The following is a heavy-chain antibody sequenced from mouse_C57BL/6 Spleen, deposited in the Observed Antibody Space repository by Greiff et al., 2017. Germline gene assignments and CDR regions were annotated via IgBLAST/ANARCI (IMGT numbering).Heavy chain of an antibody. V-gene: IGHV1-82*01. Sequence: QVQLQQSGPELVKPGASVKISCKASGYAFSSSWMNWVKQRPGKGLEWIGRIYPGDGDTNYNGKFKGKATLTADKSSSTAYMQLSSLTSENSAVYVCARNGTLYNGNRGDYAMDYWGQGTSVTVSS. D-gene: IGHD2-1*01. CDR2: IYPGDGDT. CDR3: ARNGTLYNGNRGDYAMDY. CDR1: GYAFSSSW. J-gene: IGHJ4*01.